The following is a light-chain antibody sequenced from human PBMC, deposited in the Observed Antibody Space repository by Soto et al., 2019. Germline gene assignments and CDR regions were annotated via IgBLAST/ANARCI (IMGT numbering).Light chain of an antibody. CDR2: GTS. CDR1: QTVSITY. Sequence: EIMMTQSPATLSVSPGERAPRSCRASQTVSITYLTWYQQKPGQAPRLLIYGTSSRATGIPDRFSGSGSGTDFTLTISGLEPEDFAFYYCQQRNSWPLTLGGGTKVDIK. CDR3: QQRNSWPLT. V-gene: IGKV3D-20*02. J-gene: IGKJ4*01.